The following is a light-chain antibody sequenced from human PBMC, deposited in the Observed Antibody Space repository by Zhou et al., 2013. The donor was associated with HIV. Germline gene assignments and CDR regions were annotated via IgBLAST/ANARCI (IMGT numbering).Light chain of an antibody. CDR1: QGIRND. J-gene: IGKJ4*01. CDR3: LQDYNYPPT. CDR2: AAS. V-gene: IGKV1-6*01. Sequence: AIQMTQSPSSLSASVGDRVIITCRASQGIRNDLSWYQQKPGKAPKLLIYAASSLESGVPSRFSGSGSGTDFTLTISSLRPEDFATYYCLQDYNYPPTFGGGPRWRS.